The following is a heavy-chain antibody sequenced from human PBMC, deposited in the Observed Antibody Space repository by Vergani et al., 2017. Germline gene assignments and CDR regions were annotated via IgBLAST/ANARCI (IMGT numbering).Heavy chain of an antibody. CDR2: ISSSSSYI. CDR3: AVRKFDSDI. V-gene: IGHV3-21*01. Sequence: EVQLVESGGGLIQPGGSLRLSCAASGFTVSSNYMSWVRQAPGKGLEWVSSISSSSSYIYYADSVKGRFTISRDNAKNSLYLQMNSLRAEDTAVYYCAVRKFDSDIWGQGTMVTVSS. D-gene: IGHD3-9*01. J-gene: IGHJ3*02. CDR1: GFTVSSNY.